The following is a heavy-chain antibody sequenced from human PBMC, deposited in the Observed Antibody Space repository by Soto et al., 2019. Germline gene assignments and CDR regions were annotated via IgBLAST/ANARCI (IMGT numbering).Heavy chain of an antibody. D-gene: IGHD3-10*01. CDR1: GYTFTSYG. Sequence: GASVKVSCKASGYTFTSYGISWVRQAPGQGLEWMGWISAYNGNTNYAQKLQGRVTMTTDTSTSTAYMELRSLRSDDTAVYYCARSPHLGGSGSYLYYFDYWGQGTLVTSPQ. V-gene: IGHV1-18*01. J-gene: IGHJ4*02. CDR3: ARSPHLGGSGSYLYYFDY. CDR2: ISAYNGNT.